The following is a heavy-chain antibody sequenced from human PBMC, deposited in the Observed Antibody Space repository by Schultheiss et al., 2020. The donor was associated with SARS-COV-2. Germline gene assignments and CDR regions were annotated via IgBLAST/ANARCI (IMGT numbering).Heavy chain of an antibody. J-gene: IGHJ4*02. Sequence: GGSLRLSCATSGFTFSSYAMSWVRQAPGKGLEWVSYISSSSSTIYYADSVKGRFTISRDNAKNSLYLQMNSLRAEDTAVYYCARDVSSSISCYTDWGQGTLVTVSS. CDR1: GFTFSSYA. V-gene: IGHV3-48*01. D-gene: IGHD2-2*02. CDR3: ARDVSSSISCYTD. CDR2: ISSSSSTI.